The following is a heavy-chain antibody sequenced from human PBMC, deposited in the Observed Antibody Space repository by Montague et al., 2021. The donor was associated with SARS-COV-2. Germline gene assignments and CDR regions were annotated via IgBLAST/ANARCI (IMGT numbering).Heavy chain of an antibody. Sequence: LRLSCAASGFTFSSYAMHWVRQAPGKGLEWVAVISYDGSNKYXADSVKGRFTISRDNSKNTLYLQMNSLRAEDTAVYYCARDNYDYVWGSYRYIYWGQGTLVTVSS. J-gene: IGHJ4*02. CDR1: GFTFSSYA. CDR3: ARDNYDYVWGSYRYIY. V-gene: IGHV3-30*04. D-gene: IGHD3-16*02. CDR2: ISYDGSNK.